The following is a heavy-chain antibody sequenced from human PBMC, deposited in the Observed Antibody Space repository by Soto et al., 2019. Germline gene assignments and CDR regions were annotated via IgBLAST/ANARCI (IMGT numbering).Heavy chain of an antibody. D-gene: IGHD3-9*01. J-gene: IGHJ4*02. Sequence: PGGSLRLSCAASGFTFSSYSMNWVRQAPGKGLEWVSSISSSSSYIYYADSVKGRFTISRDNAKNSLYLQMNSLRAEDTAVYYCARDILTGYQTYFDYWGQGTLVTVSS. CDR1: GFTFSSYS. V-gene: IGHV3-21*01. CDR2: ISSSSSYI. CDR3: ARDILTGYQTYFDY.